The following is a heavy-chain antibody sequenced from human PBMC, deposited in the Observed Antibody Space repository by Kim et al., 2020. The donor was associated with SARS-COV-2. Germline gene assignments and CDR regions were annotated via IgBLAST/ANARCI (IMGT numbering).Heavy chain of an antibody. CDR1: GYTFTSYD. V-gene: IGHV1-8*01. J-gene: IGHJ6*03. CDR2: MNPNSGNT. D-gene: IGHD6-13*01. Sequence: ASVKVSCKASGYTFTSYDINWVRQATGQGLEWMGWMNPNSGNTGYAQKFQGRVTMTRNTSISTAYMELSSLRSEDTAVYYCASLGWGYSSSWFGYYYYMDVWGKGTTVTVSS. CDR3: ASLGWGYSSSWFGYYYYMDV.